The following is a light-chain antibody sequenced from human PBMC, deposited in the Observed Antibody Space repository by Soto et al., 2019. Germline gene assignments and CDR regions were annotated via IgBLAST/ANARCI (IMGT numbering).Light chain of an antibody. CDR1: SGHSSYA. V-gene: IGLV4-69*01. J-gene: IGLJ2*01. CDR3: QTWGTGIAV. Sequence: QAMLTQSPSASASLGASVKLTCTLSSGHSSYAIAWHQQQPEKGPRYLMKLNSDGSHSKGDGIPDRFSGSSSGAERYLTISSLQSEDEADYYCQTWGTGIAVFGGGTKLTGL. CDR2: LNSDGSH.